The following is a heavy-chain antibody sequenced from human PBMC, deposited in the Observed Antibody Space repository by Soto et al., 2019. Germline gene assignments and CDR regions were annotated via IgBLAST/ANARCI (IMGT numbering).Heavy chain of an antibody. CDR1: GDSVSSGTYY. V-gene: IGHV4-61*01. Sequence: SSETLSLTCTVAGDSVSSGTYYWSWIRQPPWKGLEWIGNIHYSGSTNYNPSLKSRVTMSVDTSKNQFSLKLTFVTAADTAMFYCARSSFYYDTSGYAVAWFDPWGQGTPVTVSS. J-gene: IGHJ5*02. D-gene: IGHD3-22*01. CDR2: IHYSGST. CDR3: ARSSFYYDTSGYAVAWFDP.